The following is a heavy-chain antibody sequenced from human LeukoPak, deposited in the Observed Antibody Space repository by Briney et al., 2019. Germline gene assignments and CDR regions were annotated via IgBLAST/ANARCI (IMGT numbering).Heavy chain of an antibody. CDR1: GFTFSDYW. D-gene: IGHD3-16*01. Sequence: GGSLRLSCAASGFTFSDYWMHSVRHTPGKGLVGVSHINSDRRITNYADSVKGRFTISTDNTKNTLYLQMNSLRAEDTAVYYCARVRWGGLYYFDYWGQGTLVTVSS. CDR3: ARVRWGGLYYFDY. J-gene: IGHJ4*02. V-gene: IGHV3-74*01. CDR2: INSDRRIT.